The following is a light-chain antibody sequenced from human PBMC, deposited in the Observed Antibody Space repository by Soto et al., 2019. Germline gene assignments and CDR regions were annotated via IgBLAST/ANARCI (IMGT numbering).Light chain of an antibody. J-gene: IGKJ1*01. V-gene: IGKV1-5*01. CDR3: QPFNSYSPGA. CDR1: QSISIW. Sequence: DIQMTQSLSTLSASVADRVTITCRAIQSISIWLAWYQQKPGKAPKLLIYDASSLESGVPSRFSCSASGTEFTLTISSLQPDDFATYYCQPFNSYSPGACGQGTKVDIK. CDR2: DAS.